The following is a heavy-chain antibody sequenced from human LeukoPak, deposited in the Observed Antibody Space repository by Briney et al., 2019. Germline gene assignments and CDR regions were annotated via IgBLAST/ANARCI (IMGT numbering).Heavy chain of an antibody. CDR2: IRYDGSNK. Sequence: GGSLRLSCAASGFTFGSYSMHWVRQAPGKGLEWVAFIRYDGSNKYYADSVKGRFTISRDNSKNTLYLQMNSLRAEDTAVYYCAKDLTGIGRFDPWGQGTLVTVSS. CDR1: GFTFGSYS. CDR3: AKDLTGIGRFDP. D-gene: IGHD3-10*01. J-gene: IGHJ5*02. V-gene: IGHV3-30*02.